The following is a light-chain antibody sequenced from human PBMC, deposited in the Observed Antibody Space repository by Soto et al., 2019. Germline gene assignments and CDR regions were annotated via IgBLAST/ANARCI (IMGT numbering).Light chain of an antibody. CDR1: QSVSSNL. CDR3: HQYGSSPLT. J-gene: IGKJ2*01. V-gene: IGKV3-20*01. CDR2: DAS. Sequence: EIVLTQSPGTLSLSPGEGATLSCRASQSVSSNLLAWFQQKPGQAPRLLIHDASSRATGIPDRFSGSGSGTDFTLSISRLEPEDFAVYYCHQYGSSPLTFGRGTKLEIK.